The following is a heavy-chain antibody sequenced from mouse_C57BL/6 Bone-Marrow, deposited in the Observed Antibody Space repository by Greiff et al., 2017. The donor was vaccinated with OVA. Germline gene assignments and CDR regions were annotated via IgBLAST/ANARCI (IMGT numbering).Heavy chain of an antibody. Sequence: QVQLQQSGAELVRPGSSVKLSCKASGYTFTSYWMDWVKQRPGQGLEWIGNIYPSDSETHYNQKFKDKATLTVDKSSSTAYMLLSSLTSEDSAVYYCARGGRAWFAYWGQGTLVTVSA. J-gene: IGHJ3*01. CDR3: ARGGRAWFAY. CDR2: IYPSDSET. V-gene: IGHV1-61*01. CDR1: GYTFTSYW.